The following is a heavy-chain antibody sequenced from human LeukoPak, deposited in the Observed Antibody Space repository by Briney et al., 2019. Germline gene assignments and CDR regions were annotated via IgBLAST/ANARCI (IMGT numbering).Heavy chain of an antibody. D-gene: IGHD2-8*01. V-gene: IGHV3-33*01. J-gene: IGHJ4*02. Sequence: PGGSLRLSCAASGFTFSTYGMHWVRQAPGKGLEWVAVIWYDGSSEYYADSVKGRFTISRDKSKNTLYLEMNSLRAEDTAVYYCARDLYQLAGPEYWGQGTLVTVSS. CDR2: IWYDGSSE. CDR1: GFTFSTYG. CDR3: ARDLYQLAGPEY.